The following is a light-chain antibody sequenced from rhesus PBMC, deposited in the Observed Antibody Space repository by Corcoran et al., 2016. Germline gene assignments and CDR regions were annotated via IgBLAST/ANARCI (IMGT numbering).Light chain of an antibody. CDR1: QDISSY. CDR2: YAS. Sequence: DIQMTQSPSSLSASVGDTVTITCRASQDISSYLAWYQQKPGKAPKPLIYYASNLESGVPSRFSGSGSGTEFTLTISSLQPEDFATYYCQHYNSFPYSFGQGTKVEIK. CDR3: QHYNSFPYS. V-gene: IGKV1S14*01. J-gene: IGKJ2*01.